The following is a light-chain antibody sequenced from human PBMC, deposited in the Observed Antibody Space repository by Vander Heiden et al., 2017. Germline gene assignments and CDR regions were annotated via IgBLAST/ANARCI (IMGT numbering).Light chain of an antibody. CDR2: DVP. Sequence: ALTQPRPLSRSPGHSGPISFSGTSSDVGAYDYDSWYQQHPGKAPKLLIYDVPKWPSGGPDHCSCSKSDDTATLTISGLLTEDEDDYYCCSYAGSYTWMFGGGTKVTVL. CDR1: SSDVGAYDY. CDR3: CSYAGSYTWM. V-gene: IGLV2-11*01. J-gene: IGLJ3*02.